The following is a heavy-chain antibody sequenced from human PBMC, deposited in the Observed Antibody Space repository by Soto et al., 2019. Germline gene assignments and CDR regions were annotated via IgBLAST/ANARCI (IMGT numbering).Heavy chain of an antibody. J-gene: IGHJ6*03. CDR2: ISAYNGNT. V-gene: IGHV1-18*01. CDR3: ARVGLRFLEWLLPTDYYYYYMDV. CDR1: GYTFTSYG. Sequence: ASVKVSCKASGYTFTSYGISWVRQAPGQGLEWMGWISAYNGNTNYAQKLQGRVTMTTDTSTSTAYMELRSLRSDDTAVYYCARVGLRFLEWLLPTDYYYYYMDVWGKGTTVTVSS. D-gene: IGHD3-3*01.